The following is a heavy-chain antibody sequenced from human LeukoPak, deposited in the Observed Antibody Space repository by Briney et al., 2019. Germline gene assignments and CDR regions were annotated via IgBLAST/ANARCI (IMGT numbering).Heavy chain of an antibody. CDR3: ARGPAAGNVLGY. CDR2: IKQDGSEK. D-gene: IGHD6-19*01. J-gene: IGHJ4*02. V-gene: IGHV3-7*01. Sequence: GGSLRLSCATSGFTFSSYWMSWVRQAPGEGLECVANIKQDGSEKYYVDFVKGRFTISRDNAKNSLFLQMNSMRAEDTAMYYCARGPAAGNVLGYWGQGTLVTVSS. CDR1: GFTFSSYW.